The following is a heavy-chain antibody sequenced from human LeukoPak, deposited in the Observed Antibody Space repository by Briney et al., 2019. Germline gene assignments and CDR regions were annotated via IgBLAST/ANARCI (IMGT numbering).Heavy chain of an antibody. D-gene: IGHD3-10*01. J-gene: IGHJ6*02. V-gene: IGHV1-69*04. CDR1: GGTFSSYA. Sequence: ASVKVSCKASGGTFSSYAIRWVRQAPGQGLEWMGRIIPILGIANYAQKFQGRVTITADKSTSTAYMELSSLRSEDTAVYYCARGPPNVGSLDVWGQGTTVTVSS. CDR2: IIPILGIA. CDR3: ARGPPNVGSLDV.